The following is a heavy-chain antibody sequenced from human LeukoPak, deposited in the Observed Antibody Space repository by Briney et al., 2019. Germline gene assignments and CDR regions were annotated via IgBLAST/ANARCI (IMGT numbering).Heavy chain of an antibody. D-gene: IGHD2-2*01. V-gene: IGHV3-23*01. CDR3: AKLTRGYCSSTACPNWFDP. J-gene: IGHJ5*02. Sequence: GGSLRLSCAASGFTFSSYAMSWVRHAPGEGLEWVSAISDSGGTTYYADSVKGRFTIYRDNYKNTLYQQMNSLRGEDTAVYYCAKLTRGYCSSTACPNWFDPWGQGTLVTVSS. CDR1: GFTFSSYA. CDR2: ISDSGGTT.